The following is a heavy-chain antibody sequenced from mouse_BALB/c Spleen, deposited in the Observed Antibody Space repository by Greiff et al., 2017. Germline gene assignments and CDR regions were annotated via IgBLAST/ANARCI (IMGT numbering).Heavy chain of an antibody. D-gene: IGHD2-4*01. CDR1: GFTFSSFG. J-gene: IGHJ2*01. CDR3: ARYYDYYFDY. CDR2: ISSGSSTI. Sequence: EVKLVESGGGLVQPGGSRKLSCAASGFTFSSFGMHWVRQAPEKGLEWVAYISSGSSTIYYADTVKGRFTISRDNPKNTLFLQMTSLRSEDTAMYYCARYYDYYFDYWGQGTTLTVSS. V-gene: IGHV5-17*02.